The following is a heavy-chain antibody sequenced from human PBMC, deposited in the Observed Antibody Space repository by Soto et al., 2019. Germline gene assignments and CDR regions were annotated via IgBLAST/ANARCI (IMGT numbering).Heavy chain of an antibody. J-gene: IGHJ3*02. CDR1: GGSISSSSYY. Sequence: SETLSLTCTVSGGSISSSSYYWGWIRQPPGKGLEWIGSIYYSGSTYYNPSLRSRATISVDTSKNQFSLKLSSVTAADTAVYYCARAPLPPRAFDIWGQGTMVTVSS. CDR3: ARAPLPPRAFDI. CDR2: IYYSGST. V-gene: IGHV4-39*07.